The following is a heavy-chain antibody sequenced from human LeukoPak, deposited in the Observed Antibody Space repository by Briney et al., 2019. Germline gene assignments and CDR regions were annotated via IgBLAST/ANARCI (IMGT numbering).Heavy chain of an antibody. CDR1: GYSISSGYY. CDR3: ARSPAGGPSSGWYLGY. CDR2: IYHSGST. V-gene: IGHV4-38-2*02. J-gene: IGHJ4*02. D-gene: IGHD6-19*01. Sequence: SETLSLTCTVSGYSISSGYYWGWIPQPPGKGLEWIGSIYHSGSTYYNPSLKSRVTISVDTSNNQFSLKLSSVTAADTAVYYCARSPAGGPSSGWYLGYWGQGTLVTVSS.